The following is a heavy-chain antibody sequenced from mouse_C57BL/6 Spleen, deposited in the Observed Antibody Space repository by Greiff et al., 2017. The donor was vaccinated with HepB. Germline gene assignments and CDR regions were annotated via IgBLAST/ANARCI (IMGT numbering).Heavy chain of an antibody. CDR2: INPNNGGT. V-gene: IGHV1-26*01. J-gene: IGHJ3*01. D-gene: IGHD1-1*01. CDR3: ARSHYYGSGGFAY. CDR1: GYTFTDYY. Sequence: EVQLQQSGPELVKPGASVKISCKASGYTFTDYYMNWVKQSHGKSLEWIGDINPNNGGTSYNQKFKGKATLTVDKSSSTAYMELRSLTSEDSAVYYCARSHYYGSGGFAYWGQGTLVTVSA.